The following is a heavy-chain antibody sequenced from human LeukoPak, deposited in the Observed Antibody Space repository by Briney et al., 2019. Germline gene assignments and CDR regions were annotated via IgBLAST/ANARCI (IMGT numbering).Heavy chain of an antibody. J-gene: IGHJ4*02. CDR3: ARDQYYDFWSGYQTEYYFDY. CDR1: GFTFSSYG. D-gene: IGHD3-3*01. V-gene: IGHV3-33*01. CDR2: IWYDGSNK. Sequence: TGGSLRLSCAASGFTFSSYGMHWVRQAPGKGLEWVAVIWYDGSNKYYADSVKGRFTISRDNSKNTLYLQMNSLRAEDTAVYYCARDQYYDFWSGYQTEYYFDYWGQGTPVTVSS.